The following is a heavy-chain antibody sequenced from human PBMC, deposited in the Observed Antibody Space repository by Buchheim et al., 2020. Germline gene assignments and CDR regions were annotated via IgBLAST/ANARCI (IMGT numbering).Heavy chain of an antibody. Sequence: QVQLVESGGGLVQPGGSLRLSCAASGFTFSSYAMSWVRQAPGKGLEWIGSIYYGGSTYYNPSLKSRVTISVDTSKNQFSLKLSSVTAADTAVYYCARQITMVRGLTVQDYHYMDVWGKGTT. J-gene: IGHJ6*03. CDR1: GFTFSSYA. D-gene: IGHD3-10*01. V-gene: IGHV4-39*01. CDR3: ARQITMVRGLTVQDYHYMDV. CDR2: IYYGGST.